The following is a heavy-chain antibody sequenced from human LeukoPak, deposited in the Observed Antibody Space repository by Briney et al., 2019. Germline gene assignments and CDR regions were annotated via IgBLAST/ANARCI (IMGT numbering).Heavy chain of an antibody. V-gene: IGHV4-4*02. CDR2: IYHSGST. D-gene: IGHD2-15*01. Sequence: PSETLSLTCAVSGGSISSSNWWSWVRQPPGKGLEWIGEIYHSGSTNYNPSLKSRVTISVDKSKNQFSLKLSSVTAADTAVYYCASFLQYCSGGSCYGAEYYFDYWGQGTLVTVSS. J-gene: IGHJ4*02. CDR3: ASFLQYCSGGSCYGAEYYFDY. CDR1: GGSISSSNW.